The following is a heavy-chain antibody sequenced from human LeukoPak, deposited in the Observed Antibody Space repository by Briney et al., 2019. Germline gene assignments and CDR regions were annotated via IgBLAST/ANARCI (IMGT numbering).Heavy chain of an antibody. CDR2: IWYDGSNK. V-gene: IGHV3-33*06. J-gene: IGHJ4*02. CDR1: GLPFSSYA. CDR3: AKTDYFDS. Sequence: GGSLRLSCAVSGLPFSSYAMHWVRQAPGKGLEGGAVIWYDGSNKYYADSVKGRFTISRDNSKNTLYLQMNSLRAEDTAVYYCAKTDYFDSWGQGTLVTVSS.